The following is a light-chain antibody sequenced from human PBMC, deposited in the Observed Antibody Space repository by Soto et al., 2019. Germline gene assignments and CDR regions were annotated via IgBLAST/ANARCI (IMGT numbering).Light chain of an antibody. CDR2: ASS. V-gene: IGKV3-20*01. Sequence: EIVLTQSPGTLSLSPGERATLSCRASQSITSSYLAWYQQKPGQAPRLLIYASSRRATGIPDRFSGSGSGTDFTLTISRLEPEDFAVYYCQQYGSSPITFGQGTRLEIK. CDR3: QQYGSSPIT. CDR1: QSITSSY. J-gene: IGKJ5*01.